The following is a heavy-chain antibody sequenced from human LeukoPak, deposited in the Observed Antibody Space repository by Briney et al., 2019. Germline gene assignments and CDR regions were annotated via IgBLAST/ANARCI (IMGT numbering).Heavy chain of an antibody. Sequence: SETLSLTCTVSGGSISSYYWSWIRQPPGKGLEWIGYIYYSGSTYYNPSLKNRVTISVDTSKNQFSLKLSSVTAADTAVYYCARDGRYCRGGSCYPGAFDIWGQGTMVTVSS. CDR2: IYYSGST. CDR1: GGSISSYY. CDR3: ARDGRYCRGGSCYPGAFDI. V-gene: IGHV4-59*12. J-gene: IGHJ3*02. D-gene: IGHD2-15*01.